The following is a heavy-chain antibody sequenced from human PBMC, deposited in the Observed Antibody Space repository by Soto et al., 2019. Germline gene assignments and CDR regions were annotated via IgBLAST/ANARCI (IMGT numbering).Heavy chain of an antibody. Sequence: GGSLRLSCAASGFTFSSYAMSWDRQAPGKGLEWVSAISGSGGSTYYADSVKGRFTISRDNSKNTLYLQMNSLRAEDTAVYYCAKDSKDFWSGYPSPQAPHTFDPWGQGTLVTVSS. CDR3: AKDSKDFWSGYPSPQAPHTFDP. CDR1: GFTFSSYA. V-gene: IGHV3-23*01. D-gene: IGHD3-3*01. J-gene: IGHJ5*02. CDR2: ISGSGGST.